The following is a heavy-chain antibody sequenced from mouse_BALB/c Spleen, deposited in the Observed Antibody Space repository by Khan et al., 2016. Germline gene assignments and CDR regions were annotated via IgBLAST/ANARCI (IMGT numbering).Heavy chain of an antibody. CDR2: IRYSGST. Sequence: EVQLQESGPGLVKPSQSLSLTCTVTGYSITSDYAWNWIRQFPGNKLEWMGYIRYSGSTTYNPSLKSRISITRDTSTNQFFLQFYSVTTEDTATYDGTSASTGARYFDVWGTGTTVTVSS. CDR3: TSASTGARYFDV. D-gene: IGHD1-1*01. J-gene: IGHJ1*03. CDR1: GYSITSDYA. V-gene: IGHV3-2*02.